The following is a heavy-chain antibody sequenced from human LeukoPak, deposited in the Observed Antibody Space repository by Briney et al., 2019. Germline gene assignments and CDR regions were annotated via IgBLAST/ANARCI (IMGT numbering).Heavy chain of an antibody. D-gene: IGHD3-22*01. V-gene: IGHV3-23*01. CDR2: IDISGGST. J-gene: IGHJ4*02. Sequence: GGSLRLSCAASGFTFSSHAMCWVRQAPGKGLEWVSSIDISGGSTYYADSVQGRFTISRDNSKNTLYLQMNSLRAEDTAVYYCARENSSGYYYFDYWGQGTLVTVSS. CDR3: ARENSSGYYYFDY. CDR1: GFTFSSHA.